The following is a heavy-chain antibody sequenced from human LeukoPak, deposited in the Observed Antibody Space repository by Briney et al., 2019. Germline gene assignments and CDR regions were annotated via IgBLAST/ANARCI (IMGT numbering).Heavy chain of an antibody. V-gene: IGHV3-23*01. D-gene: IGHD2-2*01. CDR3: AKDRRYCSSTSCYRDFDY. CDR2: ISGSGGST. Sequence: GGSLRLSCAASGFTFSSYAMSWVRQAPGKGLEWVSAISGSGGSTYYADSVKGRFIISRDNSKNTLYLQMNSLRAEDTAVYYCAKDRRYCSSTSCYRDFDYWGQGTLVTVSS. J-gene: IGHJ4*02. CDR1: GFTFSSYA.